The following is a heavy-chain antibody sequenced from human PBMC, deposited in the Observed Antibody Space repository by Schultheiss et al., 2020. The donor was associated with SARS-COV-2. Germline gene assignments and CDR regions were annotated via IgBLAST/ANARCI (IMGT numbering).Heavy chain of an antibody. CDR2: ISSSGSTI. V-gene: IGHV3-48*04. D-gene: IGHD5-18*01. CDR1: GFTFSSYG. Sequence: GGSLRLSCAASGFTFSSYGMHWVRQAPGKGLEWVSYISSSGSTIYYADSVKGRFTISRDNAKNSLYLQMNSLRAEDTAVYYCASYRGYSYGYVDAFDIWGQGTMVTASS. J-gene: IGHJ3*02. CDR3: ASYRGYSYGYVDAFDI.